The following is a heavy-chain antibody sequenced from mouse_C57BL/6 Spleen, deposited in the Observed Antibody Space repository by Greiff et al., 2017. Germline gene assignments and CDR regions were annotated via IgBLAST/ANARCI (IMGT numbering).Heavy chain of an antibody. D-gene: IGHD1-1*01. CDR1: GYTFTSYW. CDR3: AREGLPNYYGSSGYWYFDV. Sequence: QVQLQQPGAELVKPGASVKMSCKASGYTFTSYWITWVKQRPGQGLEWIGDIYPGSGSTNYNEKFKSKATLTVDTSSSTAYVQLSSLTSGDSAVYYCAREGLPNYYGSSGYWYFDVWGTGTTVTVSS. V-gene: IGHV1-55*01. J-gene: IGHJ1*03. CDR2: IYPGSGST.